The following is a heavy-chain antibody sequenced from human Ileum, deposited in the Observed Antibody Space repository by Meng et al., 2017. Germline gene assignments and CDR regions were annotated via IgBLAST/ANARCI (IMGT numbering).Heavy chain of an antibody. CDR2: SNPGGGST. CDR1: EYSFNNYY. J-gene: IGHJ4*02. CDR3: VREFRGGYFNY. D-gene: IGHD3-16*01. Sequence: QVQFGRAGDRLKKPGASVKVSCNASEYSFNNYYLHWMRQDPGQGLEWLGVSNPGGGSTNYAQKFQGRVTMTRETSANTVYMELGSLKSEDTAVYYCVREFRGGYFNYWGQGTLVTVSS. V-gene: IGHV1-46*02.